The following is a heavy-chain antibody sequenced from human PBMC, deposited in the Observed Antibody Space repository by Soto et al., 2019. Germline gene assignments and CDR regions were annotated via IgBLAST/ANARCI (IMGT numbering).Heavy chain of an antibody. CDR1: VFTFKSYG. CDR3: ASVGISLGY. J-gene: IGHJ4*02. CDR2: IASSSSAM. V-gene: IGHV3-48*02. Sequence: LRLSCAASVFTFKSYGMNWGRQAPRKGLEWISYIASSSSAMYYADSVKGRFIISRDNAKNSLYLQMNSLRDEDTAVYYCASVGISLGYWGQGTLVTVSS. D-gene: IGHD7-27*01.